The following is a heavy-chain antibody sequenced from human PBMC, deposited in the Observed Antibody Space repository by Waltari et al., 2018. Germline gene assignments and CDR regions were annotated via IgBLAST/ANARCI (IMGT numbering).Heavy chain of an antibody. CDR2: FDPEYVEA. J-gene: IGHJ5*02. CDR3: TRDRVGYCSGGTCYSRWFDP. CDR1: GYSLTESA. Sequence: QVQLVQSGAEVKKPGASVKVSCRVSGYSLTESALHWVRQAPGKGLAWLGGFDPEYVEAVYAQEVQGRVTMTEDTSKDTAYMELSSLTYDDTAVYYCTRDRVGYCSGGTCYSRWFDPWGQGTLVTVSS. V-gene: IGHV1-24*01. D-gene: IGHD2-15*01.